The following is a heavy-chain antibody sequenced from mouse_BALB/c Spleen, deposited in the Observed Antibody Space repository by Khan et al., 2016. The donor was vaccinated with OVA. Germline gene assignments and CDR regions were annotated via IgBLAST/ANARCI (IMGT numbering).Heavy chain of an antibody. Sequence: QIQLVQSGPELKKPGETVKISCKASGYTLTNYGMNWVKQAPGKGLKWMGWINTYAGEPTYAEDFKGRIAFSLETSASTAYLQINNLKYEDTSTYFCARSNGNYCFAYWGQGTLVTVSA. CDR2: INTYAGEP. V-gene: IGHV9-3-1*01. D-gene: IGHD2-1*01. CDR1: GYTLTNYG. CDR3: ARSNGNYCFAY. J-gene: IGHJ3*01.